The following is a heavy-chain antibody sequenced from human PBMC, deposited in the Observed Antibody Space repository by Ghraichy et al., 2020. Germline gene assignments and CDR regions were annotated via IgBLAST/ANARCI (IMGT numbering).Heavy chain of an antibody. V-gene: IGHV4-39*01. CDR1: GGSISSSSYY. CDR3: ASNVGMATINY. CDR2: IYYSGST. D-gene: IGHD5-24*01. Sequence: SETLSLTCTVSGGSISSSSYYWGWIRQPPGKGLEWIGSIYYSGSTYYNPSLKSRVTISVDTSKNQFSLKLSSVTAADTAVYYCASNVGMATINYWGQGTLVTVSS. J-gene: IGHJ4*02.